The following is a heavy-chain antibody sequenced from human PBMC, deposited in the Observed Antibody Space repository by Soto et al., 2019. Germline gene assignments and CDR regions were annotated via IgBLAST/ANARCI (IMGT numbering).Heavy chain of an antibody. D-gene: IGHD1-26*01. CDR2: IIPXXXXX. J-gene: IGHJ6*02. CDR1: GGTFSSYA. V-gene: IGHV1-69*10. CDR3: ARVGSGSYYEDYYYYGMDV. Sequence: SLKVSCKTSGGTFSSYAISWVRQAPGQGLERMGGIIPXXXXXXXXXXFQGRVTITADKSTSTACMELSSLRSEDTAVYYCARVGSGSYYEDYYYYGMDVWCQGTTVTVSS.